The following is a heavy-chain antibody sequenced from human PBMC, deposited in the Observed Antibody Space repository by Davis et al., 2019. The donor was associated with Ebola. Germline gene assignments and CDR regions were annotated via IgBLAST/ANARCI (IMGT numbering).Heavy chain of an antibody. CDR1: GFTFSSYS. CDR2: ISSSSSYI. V-gene: IGHV3-21*04. CDR3: ARGDFYYGVDV. J-gene: IGHJ6*02. Sequence: PGGSLRLSCAASGFTFSSYSMNWVRQAPGKGLEWVSSISSSSSYIYYADSVKGRFTISRDSSKSTVYLQMNNLRAEDTAVYYCARGDFYYGVDVWGQGTTVTVSS.